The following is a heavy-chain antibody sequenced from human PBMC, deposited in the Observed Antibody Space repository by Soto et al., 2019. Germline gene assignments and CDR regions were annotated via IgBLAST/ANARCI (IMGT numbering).Heavy chain of an antibody. D-gene: IGHD6-19*01. CDR3: AKDRPDYSSGWYKGNYYYYGMDV. CDR2: IYYSGST. CDR1: GGSISSYY. V-gene: IGHV4-59*01. J-gene: IGHJ6*02. Sequence: SETLSLTCTVSGGSISSYYWSWIRQPPGKGLEWIGYIYYSGSTNYNPSLKSRVTISVDTSKNQFSLKLSSVTAADTAVYYCAKDRPDYSSGWYKGNYYYYGMDVWGQGTTVTVSS.